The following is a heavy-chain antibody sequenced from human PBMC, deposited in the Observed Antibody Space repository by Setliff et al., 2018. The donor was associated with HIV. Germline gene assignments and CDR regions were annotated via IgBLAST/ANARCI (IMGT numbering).Heavy chain of an antibody. Sequence: KASETLSLTCSVSGGSINGYYWSWIRQSPRTRLEWIGYVSSIGNTNYNPSLKSRVTISVDTSKNQFSLKLSSVTAADTAVYYCARDRVHNPSYNFWSGPTNYYYYMDVWGKGTTVTVSS. CDR3: ARDRVHNPSYNFWSGPTNYYYYMDV. V-gene: IGHV4-59*01. CDR1: GGSINGYY. J-gene: IGHJ6*03. D-gene: IGHD3-3*01. CDR2: VSSIGNT.